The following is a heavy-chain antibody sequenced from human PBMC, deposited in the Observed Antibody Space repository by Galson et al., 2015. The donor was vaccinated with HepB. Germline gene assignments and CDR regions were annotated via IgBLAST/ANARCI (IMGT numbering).Heavy chain of an antibody. CDR3: AKDSSSSWYYFDY. Sequence: SLRLSCAASGFTFSSYAMSWVRQAPGKGLEWVSAISGSDGSTYYADSVKGRFTISRDNSKNALYLQMNSLRAEDTAVYYCAKDSSSSWYYFDYWGQGTLVTVSS. CDR1: GFTFSSYA. J-gene: IGHJ4*02. D-gene: IGHD6-13*01. V-gene: IGHV3-23*01. CDR2: ISGSDGST.